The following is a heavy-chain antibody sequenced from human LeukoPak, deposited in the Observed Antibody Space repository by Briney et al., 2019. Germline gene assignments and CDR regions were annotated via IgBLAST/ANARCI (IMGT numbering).Heavy chain of an antibody. D-gene: IGHD3-10*01. CDR2: IYYTGRT. V-gene: IGHV4-59*01. CDR3: ARVLDYYGSGSYSPWFDP. CDR1: GASISNYY. Sequence: SETLSLTCTVSGASISNYYWSWIRQPPGKGLEWIGYIYYTGRTNFNPSLKSRVTMSVDTSKNQLSLKLSSVTAADTAVYYCARVLDYYGSGSYSPWFDPWGQGTLVTVSS. J-gene: IGHJ5*02.